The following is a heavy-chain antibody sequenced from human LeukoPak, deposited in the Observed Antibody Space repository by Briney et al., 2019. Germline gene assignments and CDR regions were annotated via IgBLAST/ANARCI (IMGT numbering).Heavy chain of an antibody. CDR2: INHSEGT. CDR3: ARGPTGGLWFEELWDSSSGLFDY. J-gene: IGHJ4*02. D-gene: IGHD3-10*01. V-gene: IGHV4-34*01. Sequence: SETLSLTCAVYAGSFSGYYWSWIRQPPGKGLEWIGEINHSEGTNYNPSLKSRVTISVDTSKNQFSLKLSSVTAADTAVYYCARGPTGGLWFEELWDSSSGLFDYWGQGTLVTVSS. CDR1: AGSFSGYY.